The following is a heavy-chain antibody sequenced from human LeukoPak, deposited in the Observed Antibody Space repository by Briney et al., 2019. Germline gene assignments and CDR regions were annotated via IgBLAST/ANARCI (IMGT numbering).Heavy chain of an antibody. V-gene: IGHV4-38-2*01. CDR1: GYSISSGYY. CDR2: IYHSGST. D-gene: IGHD1-20*01. Sequence: SETLSLTCAVSGYSISSGYYWGWIRQPPGKGLEWIGSIYHSGSTYYNPSLKSRVTISVDTSKNQFSLKLSSVTAADTAMYYCARLIITGGYFDYWGQGTLVTVSS. J-gene: IGHJ4*02. CDR3: ARLIITGGYFDY.